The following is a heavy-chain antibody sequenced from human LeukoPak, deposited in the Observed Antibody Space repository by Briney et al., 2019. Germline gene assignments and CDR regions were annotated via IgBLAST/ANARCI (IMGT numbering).Heavy chain of an antibody. CDR3: ARTVEDGGYYFDY. Sequence: GGSLRLSCAASGFTFSSYSMNWVRQAPGKGLEWVSSISSSSSYIYYADSVKGRFTISRDNAKNSLYLQMNSLRAEDTAVYYCARTVEDGGYYFDYWGQGTLLTVSS. D-gene: IGHD3-16*01. CDR1: GFTFSSYS. V-gene: IGHV3-21*01. CDR2: ISSSSSYI. J-gene: IGHJ4*02.